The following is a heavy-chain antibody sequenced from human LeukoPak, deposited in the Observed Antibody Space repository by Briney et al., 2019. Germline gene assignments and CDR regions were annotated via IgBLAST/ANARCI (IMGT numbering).Heavy chain of an antibody. D-gene: IGHD3-10*01. J-gene: IGHJ2*01. CDR2: IYNHGRT. CDR3: AKGLAGRSSGAIYFAL. Sequence: SETLSLTCIVSGXPIDDYNWIRQPPGKGLEWIGVIYNHGRTEYNPSLKTRVTMSLDTSNSQVSLKLNSVTPADTAVYFCAKGLAGRSSGAIYFALWGRGTLVTVSS. V-gene: IGHV4-59*01. CDR1: GXPIDDYN.